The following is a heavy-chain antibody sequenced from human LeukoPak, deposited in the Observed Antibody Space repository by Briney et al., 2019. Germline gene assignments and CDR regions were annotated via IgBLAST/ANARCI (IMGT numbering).Heavy chain of an antibody. CDR1: GYTFTSYY. D-gene: IGHD2-21*02. V-gene: IGHV1-18*04. CDR2: ISAYNGNT. J-gene: IGHJ4*02. Sequence: ASVKVSCKASGYTFTSYYMHWVRQAPGQGLEWMGWISAYNGNTNYAQKLQGRVTMTTDTSTSTAYMELRSLRSDDTAVYYCARAREGAYCGGDCYSDYWGQGTLVTVSS. CDR3: ARAREGAYCGGDCYSDY.